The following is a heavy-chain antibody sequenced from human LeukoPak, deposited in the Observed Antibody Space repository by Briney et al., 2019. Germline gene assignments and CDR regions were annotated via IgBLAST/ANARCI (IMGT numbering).Heavy chain of an antibody. Sequence: GGSLRLSRAASGFTVSSNYMSWVRQAPGKGLEWVSVIYSGGTTYYADSVKGRFTISRDNSKNTLYLQMNSLRAEDTAVYYCARDSSSSWYFDYWGQGTLVTVSS. D-gene: IGHD6-13*01. CDR2: IYSGGTT. V-gene: IGHV3-53*01. J-gene: IGHJ4*02. CDR1: GFTVSSNY. CDR3: ARDSSSSWYFDY.